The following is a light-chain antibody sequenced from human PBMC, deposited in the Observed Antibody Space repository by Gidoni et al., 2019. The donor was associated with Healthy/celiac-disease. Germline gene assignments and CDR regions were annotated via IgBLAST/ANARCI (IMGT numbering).Light chain of an antibody. CDR1: SSNIGAGYA. CDR2: VNS. CDR3: QSYDSSLSGYVV. Sequence: QSVLTQPPSVSGAPGPRVTISCTGSSSNIGAGYAVHWSPQLPGTAPQLLISVNSNRPSGGPDRFSGSKSGSSASLAITVLQAEDEADYYCQSYDSSLSGYVVFGGGTKLTVL. V-gene: IGLV1-40*01. J-gene: IGLJ2*01.